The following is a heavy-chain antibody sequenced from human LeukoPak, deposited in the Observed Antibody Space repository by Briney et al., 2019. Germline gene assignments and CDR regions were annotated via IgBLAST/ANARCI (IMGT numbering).Heavy chain of an antibody. J-gene: IGHJ4*02. CDR2: IRYDGSNK. CDR3: AKDPGAHYYGSGSYRRGSYFDY. D-gene: IGHD3-10*01. CDR1: GFTFSSYG. Sequence: GGSLRLSCAASGFTFSSYGMHWVRQAPGKGLEWVAFIRYDGSNKYYADSVKGRFTISRDNSKNTLYLQMNSLRDEDTAVYCCAKDPGAHYYGSGSYRRGSYFDYWGQGTLVTVSS. V-gene: IGHV3-30*02.